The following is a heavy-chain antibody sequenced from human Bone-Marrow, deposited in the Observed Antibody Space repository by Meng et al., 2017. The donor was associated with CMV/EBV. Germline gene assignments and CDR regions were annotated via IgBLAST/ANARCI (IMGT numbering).Heavy chain of an antibody. CDR2: ISSSSSYI. CDR3: ARGAPDNGGGYYFDY. CDR1: GFSFSPYT. D-gene: IGHD1-26*01. J-gene: IGHJ4*02. V-gene: IGHV3-21*01. Sequence: GESLKISCAASGFSFSPYTMIWVRQAPGKGLEWVSSISSSSSYIYYTDSVKGRFTISRDNAKNLLYLQMNSLRAEDTAVYYCARGAPDNGGGYYFDYWGQETLVTVSS.